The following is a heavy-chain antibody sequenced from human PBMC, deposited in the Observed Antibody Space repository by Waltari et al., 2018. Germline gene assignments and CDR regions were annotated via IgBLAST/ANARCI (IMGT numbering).Heavy chain of an antibody. CDR2: IYPGDSDT. Sequence: EVQLVQSGAEVRKHRESLKLSCQGSGYSFTSYWIGWYRELPGKGLEWMGIIYPGDSDTRYSPSFQGQVTISADKSISTAYLQWSSLKASDTAMYYCARHDAARGYYYYGMDVWGQGTTVTVSS. CDR1: GYSFTSYW. J-gene: IGHJ6*02. CDR3: ARHDAARGYYYYGMDV. D-gene: IGHD6-6*01. V-gene: IGHV5-51*01.